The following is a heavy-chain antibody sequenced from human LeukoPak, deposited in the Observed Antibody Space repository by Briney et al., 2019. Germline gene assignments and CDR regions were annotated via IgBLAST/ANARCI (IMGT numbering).Heavy chain of an antibody. CDR3: ARDRGVTGPAWYYWYYDSSRPYAFDI. CDR1: GFTFSNYW. J-gene: IGHJ3*02. V-gene: IGHV3-21*01. CDR2: ISSSSSYI. Sequence: PGGSLTLSCAASGFTFSNYWMSWVRQAPGKGLEWVSSISSSSSYIYYADSVKGRFTISRDNAKNSLYLQMNSLRAEDTAVYYCARDRGVTGPAWYYWYYDSSRPYAFDIWGQGTMVTVSS. D-gene: IGHD3-22*01.